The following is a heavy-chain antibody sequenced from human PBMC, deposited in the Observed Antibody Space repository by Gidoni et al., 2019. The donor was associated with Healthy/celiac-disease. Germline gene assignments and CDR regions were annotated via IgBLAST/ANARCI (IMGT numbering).Heavy chain of an antibody. Sequence: QVQLVVSGAAVVQPGRSLRLSCAASGFIFRSYGMHWVRQAPGKGLEGMAVIPYDGSNKYYADSVKGRFTISRDNSKNTLYLQMNSLRAEDTAVYYCASTQEGRYWGQGTLVTVSS. CDR1: GFIFRSYG. V-gene: IGHV3-30*03. J-gene: IGHJ4*02. CDR3: ASTQEGRY. D-gene: IGHD1-26*01. CDR2: IPYDGSNK.